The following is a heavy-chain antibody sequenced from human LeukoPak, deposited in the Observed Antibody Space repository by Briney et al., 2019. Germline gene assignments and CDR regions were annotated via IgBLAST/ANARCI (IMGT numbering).Heavy chain of an antibody. CDR3: ARVNSGSYHYFDY. CDR2: IYYRGST. V-gene: IGHV4-59*01. J-gene: IGHJ4*02. Sequence: SETLSLTCTVSGGSISSYYWSWIRQPPGKGLEWIGYIYYRGSTNYNPSLKSRVTISVDTSKNQFSLKLSSVTAADTAVYYCARVNSGSYHYFDYWGQGTLVTVSS. CDR1: GGSISSYY. D-gene: IGHD1-26*01.